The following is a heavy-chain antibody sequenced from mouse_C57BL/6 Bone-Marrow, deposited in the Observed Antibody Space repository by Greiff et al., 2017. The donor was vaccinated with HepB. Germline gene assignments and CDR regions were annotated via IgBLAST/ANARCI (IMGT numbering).Heavy chain of an antibody. CDR1: GYAFSSYW. CDR2: IYPGDGDT. D-gene: IGHD1-1*01. CDR3: ARRGHYYGSSYVGYWYFDV. J-gene: IGHJ1*03. V-gene: IGHV1-80*01. Sequence: VQLQQSGAELVKPGASVKISCKASGYAFSSYWMNWVKQRPGKGLEWIGQIYPGDGDTNYNGKFKGKATLTADKSSSTAYMQLSSLTSEDSAVYFCARRGHYYGSSYVGYWYFDVWGTGTTVTVSS.